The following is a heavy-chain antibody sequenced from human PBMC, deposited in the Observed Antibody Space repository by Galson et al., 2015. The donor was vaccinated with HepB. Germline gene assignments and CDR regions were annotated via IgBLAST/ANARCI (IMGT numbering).Heavy chain of an antibody. CDR1: GFTFSSYA. Sequence: SLRLSCAASGFTFSSYATTWVRQAPGKGLEWVSPISESGGYTDYADSVKGRFTISRDNSKNTLFLQMHSLRADDTAVYYCAKHEGQHWGQGTLVTVSS. V-gene: IGHV3-23*01. J-gene: IGHJ1*01. CDR2: ISESGGYT. CDR3: AKHEGQH.